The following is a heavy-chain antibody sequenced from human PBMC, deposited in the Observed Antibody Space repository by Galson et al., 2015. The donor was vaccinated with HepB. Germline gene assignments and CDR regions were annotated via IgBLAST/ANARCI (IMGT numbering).Heavy chain of an antibody. Sequence: SLRLSCAASGFTFSTYSMHWVRQAPGKGLEWVAFSSHDGNNENYADSLKGRFTVSRDNSKNSLDLQMNSLRTEDTAVYYCAREGGPPSYAGVGLDVWGLGTMVTVSS. CDR1: GFTFSTYS. CDR2: SSHDGNNE. D-gene: IGHD2-8*01. J-gene: IGHJ3*01. V-gene: IGHV3-30*04. CDR3: AREGGPPSYAGVGLDV.